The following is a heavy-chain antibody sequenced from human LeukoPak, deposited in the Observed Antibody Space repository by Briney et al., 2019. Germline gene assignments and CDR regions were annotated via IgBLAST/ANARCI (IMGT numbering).Heavy chain of an antibody. Sequence: GGSLRLSFAAPGLTFINAWMSSVRQAPGKGLGWDGRIKSKTEGGTTDYAAAVQGRCTIPRDAPKNTMHLQMNRLKTEVTAVYYCTSEIYLGYYYDSSCFYEFDYWGQGTLVTVSS. D-gene: IGHD3-22*01. CDR1: GLTFINAW. V-gene: IGHV3-15*01. J-gene: IGHJ4*02. CDR2: IKSKTEGGTT. CDR3: TSEIYLGYYYDSSCFYEFDY.